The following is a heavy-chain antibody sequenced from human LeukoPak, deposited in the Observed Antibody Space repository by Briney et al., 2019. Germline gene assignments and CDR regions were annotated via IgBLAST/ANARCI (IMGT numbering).Heavy chain of an antibody. D-gene: IGHD3-3*01. J-gene: IGHJ4*02. CDR2: INPNSGGT. CDR1: GYTFTGYY. CDR3: ARAGDFWSGYPATD. V-gene: IGHV1-2*02. Sequence: GASVKVSCKASGYTFTGYYMHWVRQAPGQGLEWMGWINPNSGGTNYAQKFQGRVTMTRDTSISTAYMEPSRLRSDDTAVYYCARAGDFWSGYPATDWGQGTLVTVSS.